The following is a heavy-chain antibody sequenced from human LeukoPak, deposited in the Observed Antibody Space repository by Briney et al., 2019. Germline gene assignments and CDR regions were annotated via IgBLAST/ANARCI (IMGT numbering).Heavy chain of an antibody. Sequence: SETLSLTCAVYGGSFSGYYWSWIRQPPGKGLEWIGEINHSGSTNYNPSLKSRVTISVDTSKNQFSLKLSSVTAEDTAVYHCARDGAPAMDRDRNPGEYYGMDVWGQGTAVTVSS. J-gene: IGHJ6*02. V-gene: IGHV4-34*01. CDR1: GGSFSGYY. CDR2: INHSGST. CDR3: ARDGAPAMDRDRNPGEYYGMDV. D-gene: IGHD3-10*01.